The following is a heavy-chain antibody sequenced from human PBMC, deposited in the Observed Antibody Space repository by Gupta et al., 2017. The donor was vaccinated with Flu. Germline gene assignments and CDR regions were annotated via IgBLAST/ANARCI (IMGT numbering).Heavy chain of an antibody. Sequence: DVQLVESGGGLVQPGRSLRLSCAASGFTFDDYAMHWVRQAPGKGLEWVSGISWNSGSIGYADSVKGRFTISRDNAKNSLYLQMNSLRAEDTALYYCAKDLTRQWLGKFDYWGQGTLVTVSS. J-gene: IGHJ4*02. V-gene: IGHV3-9*01. CDR1: GFTFDDYA. CDR3: AKDLTRQWLGKFDY. D-gene: IGHD6-19*01. CDR2: ISWNSGSI.